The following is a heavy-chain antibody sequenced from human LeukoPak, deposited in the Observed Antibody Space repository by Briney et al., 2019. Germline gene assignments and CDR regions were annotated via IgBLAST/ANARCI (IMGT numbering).Heavy chain of an antibody. J-gene: IGHJ4*02. V-gene: IGHV3-21*01. CDR3: ARDDYSNPFDY. CDR2: ISSSSSYI. D-gene: IGHD4-11*01. Sequence: PGGSLRLSCAASGFTFSSYSMNWVRQAPGKALEWVSSISSSSSYIYYADSVKGRFTISRDNAKNSLYLQMNSLRSEDTAVYYCARDDYSNPFDYWGQGTLVTVSS. CDR1: GFTFSSYS.